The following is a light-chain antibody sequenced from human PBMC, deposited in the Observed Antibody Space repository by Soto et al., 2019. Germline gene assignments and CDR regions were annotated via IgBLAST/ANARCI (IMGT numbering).Light chain of an antibody. J-gene: IGKJ1*01. V-gene: IGKV1-12*01. CDR2: AAS. CDR3: QQVDRFPWT. Sequence: DVQMTQSPSFVSASIGDRVTITCRASQGISHWLGWYQQKPGKAPKLLIHAASVLESGVPSRFSGSGSGTDFTLTITSLQPEDFATYYCQQVDRFPWTFGQGTKVEIK. CDR1: QGISHW.